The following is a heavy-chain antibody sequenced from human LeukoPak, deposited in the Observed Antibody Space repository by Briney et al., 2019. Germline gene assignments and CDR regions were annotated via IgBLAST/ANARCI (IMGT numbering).Heavy chain of an antibody. D-gene: IGHD3-10*01. CDR2: IIPIFGTT. CDR3: ARDAFRGNLPL. V-gene: IGHV1-69*01. J-gene: IGHJ4*02. Sequence: ASVTVSCTASGGTFSSYAISWVRQAPGQGLEWMGGIIPIFGTTNYAQKFQGRVTTTADESTSTAYMELSSLRSEDTAVYYCARDAFRGNLPLWGQGTLVTVSS. CDR1: GGTFSSYA.